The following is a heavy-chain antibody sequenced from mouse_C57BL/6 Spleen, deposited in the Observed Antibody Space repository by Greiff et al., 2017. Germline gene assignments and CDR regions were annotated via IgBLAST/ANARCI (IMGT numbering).Heavy chain of an antibody. Sequence: EVQLQQSVAELVRPGASVKLSCTASGFNFKNTYMHWVKQRPEQGLEWIGRIDPANGNTKYAPKFQGKATITADTSSNTAYLQLSSLTSEDAAIYYCARGSLTGYYFDYWGQGTTLTVSS. CDR2: IDPANGNT. CDR1: GFNFKNTY. V-gene: IGHV14-3*01. J-gene: IGHJ2*01. CDR3: ARGSLTGYYFDY. D-gene: IGHD4-1*01.